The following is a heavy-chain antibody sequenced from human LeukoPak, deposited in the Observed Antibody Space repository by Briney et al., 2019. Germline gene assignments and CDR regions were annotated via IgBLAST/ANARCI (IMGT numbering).Heavy chain of an antibody. J-gene: IGHJ5*02. CDR3: ARDPRYCSSTSCPSWFDP. V-gene: IGHV4-61*02. CDR1: GGSISSGSYY. CDR2: IYTSGST. D-gene: IGHD2-2*01. Sequence: SQTLSLTCTVSGGSISSGSYYWSWIRRPAGKGLEWIGRIYTSGSTNYNPSLKSRVPISVDTSKNQFSLKLSSVTAADTAVYYCARDPRYCSSTSCPSWFDPWGQGTLDTVSS.